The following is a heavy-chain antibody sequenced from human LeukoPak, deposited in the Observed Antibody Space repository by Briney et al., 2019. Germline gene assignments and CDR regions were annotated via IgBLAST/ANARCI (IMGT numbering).Heavy chain of an antibody. Sequence: SETLSLTGAVSGGSISSGGYSWSWIRQPPGKGLEWIGYIYHSGSTYYNPSLKSRVTISVDRSKNQFSLKLSSVTAADTAVYYCARGAQWFGELFDYWGQGTLVTVSS. D-gene: IGHD3-10*01. V-gene: IGHV4-30-2*01. J-gene: IGHJ4*02. CDR3: ARGAQWFGELFDY. CDR1: GGSISSGGYS. CDR2: IYHSGST.